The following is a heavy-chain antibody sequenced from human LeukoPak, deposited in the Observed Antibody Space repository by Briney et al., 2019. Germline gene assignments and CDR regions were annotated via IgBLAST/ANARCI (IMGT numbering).Heavy chain of an antibody. D-gene: IGHD2-2*02. V-gene: IGHV1-46*01. CDR2: XNPSGGST. CDR1: GYTXTXXY. CDR3: ASGFCSSTSCYTLDY. Sequence: ASVKVSCKASGYTXTXXYMHWVRQAPGXXXXXXGXXNPSGGSTSYAQKFQGRVTMTRDTSTSTVYMELSSLRSEDTAVYYCASGFCSSTSCYTLDYWGQGTLVTVSS. J-gene: IGHJ4*02.